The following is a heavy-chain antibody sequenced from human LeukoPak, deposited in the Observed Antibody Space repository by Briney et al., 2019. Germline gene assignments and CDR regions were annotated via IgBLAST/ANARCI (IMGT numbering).Heavy chain of an antibody. Sequence: GGSLSLSCAASGFTFSSYSMNWVRQAPGKGLEWVSSISSSSSYIYYADSVKGRFTISRDNAKNSLYLQMNSLRADDTALYYCAKNEVWWLPASWGKGTLVTVSS. D-gene: IGHD5-12*01. CDR1: GFTFSSYS. V-gene: IGHV3-21*01. CDR2: ISSSSSYI. J-gene: IGHJ5*02. CDR3: AKNEVWWLPAS.